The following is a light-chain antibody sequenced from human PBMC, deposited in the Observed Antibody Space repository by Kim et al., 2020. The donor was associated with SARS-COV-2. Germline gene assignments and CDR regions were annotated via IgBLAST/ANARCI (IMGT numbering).Light chain of an antibody. CDR1: SLRSYY. V-gene: IGLV3-19*01. CDR2: GKK. Sequence: LEHTVRITCQRDSLRSYYASWYQQKPGQAPVLVIYGKKNRPSGIPDRFSGSSSGNTASLTITGAQAEDEADYYCNSRDSSGNHHYVFGTGTKVTVL. CDR3: NSRDSSGNHHYV. J-gene: IGLJ1*01.